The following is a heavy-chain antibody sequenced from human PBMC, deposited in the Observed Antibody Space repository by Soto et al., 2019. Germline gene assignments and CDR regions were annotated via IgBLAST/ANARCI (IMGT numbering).Heavy chain of an antibody. CDR3: AKGARDEVRALKDYFDP. D-gene: IGHD3-16*01. CDR1: GFNFNNYA. J-gene: IGHJ5*02. CDR2: INDIGTHT. Sequence: GGSLRLSCTGSGFNFNNYASWVRQAPGKGLEWISGINDIGTHTYYADSVKGRFTISRDNSKNTVYLQMNGLRAEDTAVYYCAKGARDEVRALKDYFDPWGQGTQVTVSS. V-gene: IGHV3-23*01.